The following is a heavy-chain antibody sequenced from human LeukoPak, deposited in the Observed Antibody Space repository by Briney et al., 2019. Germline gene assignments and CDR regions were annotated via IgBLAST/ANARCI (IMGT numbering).Heavy chain of an antibody. V-gene: IGHV4-38-2*01. Sequence: PSETLSLTCAVSGYSISSGYYWSWIRQPPGKGLEWIGSIYHSDSTYYNPSLKSRVTISVDTSKNQFSLKLSSVTAADTAVYYCARSRNYGDYGVLVYYFDCWGQGTLVTVSS. CDR3: ARSRNYGDYGVLVYYFDC. CDR1: GYSISSGYY. CDR2: IYHSDST. D-gene: IGHD4-17*01. J-gene: IGHJ4*02.